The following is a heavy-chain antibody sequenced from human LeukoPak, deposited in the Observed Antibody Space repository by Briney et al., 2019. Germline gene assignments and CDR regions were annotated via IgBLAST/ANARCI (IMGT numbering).Heavy chain of an antibody. J-gene: IGHJ4*02. Sequence: KSSETLSLTCTVSGGSISSGGYYWSWIRQHPGKGLEWIGYIYYSGSTYYNPSLKSRVTISVDTSKNQFSLKLSSVTAADTAVYYCARTMIVYQTDRRYFDYWGQGTLVTVSS. CDR3: ARTMIVYQTDRRYFDY. D-gene: IGHD3-22*01. CDR2: IYYSGST. CDR1: GGSISSGGYY. V-gene: IGHV4-31*03.